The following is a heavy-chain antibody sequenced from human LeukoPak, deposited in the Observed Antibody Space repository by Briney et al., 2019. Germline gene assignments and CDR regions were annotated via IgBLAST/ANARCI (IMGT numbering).Heavy chain of an antibody. J-gene: IGHJ5*02. CDR2: ISAYNGNT. D-gene: IGHD3-10*01. Sequence: GASVKVSCKASGYTFTSYGISWVRQAPGQGLEWMGWISAYNGNTNYAQKFQGRVTITADESTSTAYMELSSLRSYDTAVYYCARDSSGPWGQGTLVTVSS. V-gene: IGHV1-18*01. CDR1: GYTFTSYG. CDR3: ARDSSGP.